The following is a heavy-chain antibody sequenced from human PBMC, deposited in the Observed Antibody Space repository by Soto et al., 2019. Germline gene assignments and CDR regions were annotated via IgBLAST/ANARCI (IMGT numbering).Heavy chain of an antibody. V-gene: IGHV3-23*01. D-gene: IGHD1-1*01. Sequence: EVQLLESGGGLVPPGGSLRLSCAASGFTISSYAMYWVRQAPGKGLERVSAISDSGDTTHYADSVKGRFTISRDTSKNTLYLQMNTLRAEDTAVYYCAKDKPGTKSFDYWGQGTLVTVSS. CDR1: GFTISSYA. CDR2: ISDSGDTT. CDR3: AKDKPGTKSFDY. J-gene: IGHJ4*02.